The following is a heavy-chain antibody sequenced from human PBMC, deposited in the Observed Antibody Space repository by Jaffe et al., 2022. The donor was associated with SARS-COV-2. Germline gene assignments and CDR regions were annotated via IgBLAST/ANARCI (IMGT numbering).Heavy chain of an antibody. D-gene: IGHD2-2*01. J-gene: IGHJ6*02. CDR2: ISYDGSNK. Sequence: QVQLVESGGGVVQPGRSLRLSCAASGFTFSSYGMHWVRQAPGKGLEWVAVISYDGSNKYYADSVKGRFTISRDNSKNTLYLQMNSLRAEDTAVYYCAKGEDIVVPGGMDVWGQGTTVTVSS. CDR3: AKGEDIVVPGGMDV. CDR1: GFTFSSYG. V-gene: IGHV3-30*18.